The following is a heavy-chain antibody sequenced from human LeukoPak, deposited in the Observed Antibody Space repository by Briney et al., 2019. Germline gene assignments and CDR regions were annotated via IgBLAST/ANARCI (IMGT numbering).Heavy chain of an antibody. D-gene: IGHD6-13*01. V-gene: IGHV3-30*18. Sequence: WGSLRLSCAASGFTFSSYGMHWVRQAPGKGLEWVAVMAYDGSNEHYADSVKGRFTISRDNSKNTLYLQMNSLRTEDTAVYYCAKDRSSSWSFDYWGQGTLVTVSS. CDR1: GFTFSSYG. J-gene: IGHJ4*02. CDR2: MAYDGSNE. CDR3: AKDRSSSWSFDY.